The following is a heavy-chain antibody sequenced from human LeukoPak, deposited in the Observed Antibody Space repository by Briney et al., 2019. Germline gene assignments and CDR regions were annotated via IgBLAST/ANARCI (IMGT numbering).Heavy chain of an antibody. CDR2: IYYSGST. Sequence: SETLSLTCTVSGGSISSYYWGWIRQPPGKGLEWIGSIYYSGSTYYNPSLKSRVTISVDTSKNQFSLKLSSVTAADTAVYYCARDPKDTAMVNDAFDIWGQGTMVTVSS. D-gene: IGHD5-18*01. V-gene: IGHV4-39*07. CDR3: ARDPKDTAMVNDAFDI. CDR1: GGSISSYY. J-gene: IGHJ3*02.